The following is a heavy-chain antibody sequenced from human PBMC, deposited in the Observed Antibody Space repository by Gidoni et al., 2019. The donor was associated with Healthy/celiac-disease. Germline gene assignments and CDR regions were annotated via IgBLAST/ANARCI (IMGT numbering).Heavy chain of an antibody. CDR3: ARDGFVVRGWVCYYGMDV. CDR2: ISSSSSYI. V-gene: IGHV3-21*01. CDR1: GFPFSSFS. Sequence: EVQLVESGGGLVKPGGSLRLSCAASGFPFSSFSMNWVRQAPGKGLEWVSSISSSSSYIYYADSVKGRFTISRDNAKNSLYLQMNSLRAEDTAVYYCARDGFVVRGWVCYYGMDVWGQGTTVTVSS. J-gene: IGHJ6*02. D-gene: IGHD3-10*01.